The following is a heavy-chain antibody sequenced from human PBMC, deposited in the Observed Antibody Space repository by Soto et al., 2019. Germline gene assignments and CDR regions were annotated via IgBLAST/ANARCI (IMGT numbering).Heavy chain of an antibody. J-gene: IGHJ4*02. D-gene: IGHD6-13*01. CDR2: INPSGGTT. CDR3: ARSVIADY. CDR1: GYTFTSDY. Sequence: QVQLVQSGAEVKKPGASVKVSCKASGYTFTSDYINWVRQAPGQGLEWMEIINPSGGTTNYAQKFQGRVTMTGDTSTSTVYMELTSLRSDDTAVYYCARSVIADYWGQGTLVTVSS. V-gene: IGHV1-46*03.